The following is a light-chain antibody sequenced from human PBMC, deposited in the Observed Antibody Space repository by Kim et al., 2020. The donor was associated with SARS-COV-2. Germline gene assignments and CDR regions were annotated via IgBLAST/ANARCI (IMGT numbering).Light chain of an antibody. V-gene: IGKV1-9*01. J-gene: IGKJ3*01. CDR1: QGISTY. CDR2: DAT. Sequence: IHLTQSPSSLSASVGDRVTITCRASQGISTYLAWYQQKPGKAPNLLIYDATTLQSGVPSRFSGGGSGTDFTLTISSLQPEDFATYYRQQLNSFPPVFGPGTKVDIK. CDR3: QQLNSFPPV.